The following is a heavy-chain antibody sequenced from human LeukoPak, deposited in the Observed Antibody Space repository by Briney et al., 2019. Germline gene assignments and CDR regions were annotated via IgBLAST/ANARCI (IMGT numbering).Heavy chain of an antibody. Sequence: SQTLSLTCTVSGGSISSGDYYWSWIRQPPGKGLEWIGYIYYSGSTYYNPSLKSRVTISVDTSKNQFSLKLSSVTAADTAVYYCARVHYDFWSGYRGGGWFDPWGQGTLVIVSS. CDR3: ARVHYDFWSGYRGGGWFDP. CDR2: IYYSGST. J-gene: IGHJ5*02. V-gene: IGHV4-30-4*08. CDR1: GGSISSGDYY. D-gene: IGHD3-3*01.